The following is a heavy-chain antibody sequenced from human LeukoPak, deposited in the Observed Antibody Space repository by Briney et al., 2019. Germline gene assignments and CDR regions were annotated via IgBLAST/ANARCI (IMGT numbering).Heavy chain of an antibody. Sequence: PGGSLTLSCAASGFTFSSYSMNWVRKAQGKGLEWVSSISSSSSYIYYADSLKGRFTISRDNAKNSLYLQMNSLRAEDTAVYYRASPGTTVTYNGAFDIWGQGTMVTVSS. D-gene: IGHD4-17*01. CDR1: GFTFSSYS. CDR2: ISSSSSYI. CDR3: ASPGTTVTYNGAFDI. J-gene: IGHJ3*02. V-gene: IGHV3-21*01.